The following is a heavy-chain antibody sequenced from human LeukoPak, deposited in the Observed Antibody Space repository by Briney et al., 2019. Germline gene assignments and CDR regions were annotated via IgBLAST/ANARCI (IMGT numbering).Heavy chain of an antibody. V-gene: IGHV3-13*01. D-gene: IGHD3-10*01. CDR1: GLTFRNHD. CDR3: TPSHYGSADHMYVGMDV. CDR2: IGTQADT. J-gene: IGHJ6*02. Sequence: GGSLRLSCVGSGLTFRNHDMHWVRQVTGKRLEGVSTIGTQADTFYPGSVKGRFTISRENAKNTLYLQMNSLRAEDTAVYYCTPSHYGSADHMYVGMDVWGQGTTVIVSS.